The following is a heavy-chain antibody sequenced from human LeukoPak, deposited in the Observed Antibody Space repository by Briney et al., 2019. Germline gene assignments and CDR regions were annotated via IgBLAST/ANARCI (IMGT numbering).Heavy chain of an antibody. CDR1: GGSISSSY. J-gene: IGHJ4*02. CDR3: ARHYIGSLRDYVWGSYRTENLLDY. V-gene: IGHV4-59*08. D-gene: IGHD3-16*02. CDR2: IYYSGYT. Sequence: SETLSLTCTVSGGSISSSYWSWIRQPPGKGLEWIGYIYYSGYTNYDPSLKSRVTISVDTSKNQFSLKLSSVTAADTAVYYCARHYIGSLRDYVWGSYRTENLLDYWGQGTLVTVSS.